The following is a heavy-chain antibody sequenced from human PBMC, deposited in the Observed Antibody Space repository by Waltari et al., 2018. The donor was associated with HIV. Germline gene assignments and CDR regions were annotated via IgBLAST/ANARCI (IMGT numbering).Heavy chain of an antibody. CDR2: IYYSGST. D-gene: IGHD4-4*01. CDR1: GGPISSSSYY. Sequence: QLQLQESGPGLVKPSETLSLTCTVSGGPISSSSYYSGWTRQPPGKGLEWIGSIYYSGSTYYNPSLKSRVTISVDTSKNQFSLKLSSVTAADTAVYYCASTTAPDRYFDYWGQGTLVTVSS. V-gene: IGHV4-39*01. J-gene: IGHJ4*02. CDR3: ASTTAPDRYFDY.